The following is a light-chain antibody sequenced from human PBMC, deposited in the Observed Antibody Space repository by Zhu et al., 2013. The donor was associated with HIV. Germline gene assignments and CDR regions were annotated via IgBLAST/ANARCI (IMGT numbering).Light chain of an antibody. CDR2: KAT. J-gene: IGKJ2*01. CDR3: QQSYSTPST. V-gene: IGKV1-5*03. Sequence: DIQMTQSPSTLSASLGDRVTITCRASQSISDWLAWFQQKPGRAPKLLIYKATILESGVPSRFSGSGSGTEFTLTISSLQPDDSATYYCQQSYSTPSTFGQGTKLEIK. CDR1: QSISDW.